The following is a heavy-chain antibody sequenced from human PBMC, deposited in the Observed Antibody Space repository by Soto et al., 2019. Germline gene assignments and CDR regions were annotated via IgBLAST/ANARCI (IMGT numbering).Heavy chain of an antibody. J-gene: IGHJ6*03. CDR2: INAGNGNT. CDR1: GYTFTSYA. V-gene: IGHV1-3*01. Sequence: QVQLVQSGAEVKKPGASVKVSFKASGYTFTSYAMHWVRQPPGQRLEWMGWINAGNGNTKYSQKFQGRVTITRATSARTAYMELSSVGAEDTAVYYCASGGVILTGSPPGGYYYYVDVWSKGTTVTASS. CDR3: ASGGVILTGSPPGGYYYYVDV. D-gene: IGHD3-9*01.